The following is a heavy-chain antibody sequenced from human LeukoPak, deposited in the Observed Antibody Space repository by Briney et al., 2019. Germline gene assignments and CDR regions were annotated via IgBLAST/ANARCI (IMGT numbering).Heavy chain of an antibody. CDR3: ATDSPRIYDPDAFDI. V-gene: IGHV1-24*01. CDR2: FDPEDGET. J-gene: IGHJ3*02. Sequence: ASVKVSCKVSGYTLTELSMHWVRQAPGKGLEWMGGFDPEDGETIYAQKFQGRVTMTEDTSTDTAYMELSSLRSEDTAVYYCATDSPRIYDPDAFDIWGQGTMVTVSS. CDR1: GYTLTELS. D-gene: IGHD2/OR15-2a*01.